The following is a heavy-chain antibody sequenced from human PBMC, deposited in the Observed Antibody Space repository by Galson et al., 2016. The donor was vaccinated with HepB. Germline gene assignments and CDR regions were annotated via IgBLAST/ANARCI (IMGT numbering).Heavy chain of an antibody. Sequence: SLRLSCAASGFTIDDYGMNWVRQVPGKGLEWIAGINRDSSNADYPDSVRGRFAVSRDNAKNSVLLQMNSLRVEDTAFYYCARETPVLGSGWYDLWGQGTLVTVSS. D-gene: IGHD2-8*02. CDR1: GFTIDDYG. J-gene: IGHJ5*02. V-gene: IGHV3-20*04. CDR3: ARETPVLGSGWYDL. CDR2: INRDSSNA.